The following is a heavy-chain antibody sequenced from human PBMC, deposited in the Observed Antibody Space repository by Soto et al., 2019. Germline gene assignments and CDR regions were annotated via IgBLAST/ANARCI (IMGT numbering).Heavy chain of an antibody. J-gene: IGHJ6*02. D-gene: IGHD6-13*01. Sequence: PSETLSLTCAVYGGSFSGYYWSWIRQPPGKWLEWIGEINHSGSTNYNPSLKSRVTISVDTSKNQFSLKLSSVTAADTAVYYCARGGSSSWYGYYGMDVWGQGXTVTVYS. V-gene: IGHV4-34*01. CDR3: ARGGSSSWYGYYGMDV. CDR1: GGSFSGYY. CDR2: INHSGST.